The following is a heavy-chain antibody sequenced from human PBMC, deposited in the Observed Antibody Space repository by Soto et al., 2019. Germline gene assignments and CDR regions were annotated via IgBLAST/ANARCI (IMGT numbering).Heavy chain of an antibody. V-gene: IGHV3-21*01. D-gene: IGHD3-22*01. J-gene: IGHJ4*02. CDR2: ISSSSSYI. CDR3: VRARATDSRPDY. CDR1: GFTFSLYS. Sequence: GGSLRLSCAASGFTFSLYSMIWVRQAPGKGLEWVSSISSSSSYIYYADSMKGRFTLSRDNAQNSQYLQMNSLRVDDTAVYYCVRARATDSRPDYWGQGTLVTVSS.